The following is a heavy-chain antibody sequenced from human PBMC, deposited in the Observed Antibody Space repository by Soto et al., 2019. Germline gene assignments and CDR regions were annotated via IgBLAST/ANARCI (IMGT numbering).Heavy chain of an antibody. CDR3: ASYPRGAWDDFDI. CDR2: IYYSGGT. V-gene: IGHV4-61*01. Sequence: PSETLSLTCTVSGGSVSSGSYYWSWIRQPPGKGLEWIGYIYYSGGTNYNPSLKSRVTISVDTSKNQFSLKLSSVTAADTAVYYCASYPRGAWDDFDIWGQRTMVTVSS. D-gene: IGHD3-10*01. J-gene: IGHJ3*02. CDR1: GGSVSSGSYY.